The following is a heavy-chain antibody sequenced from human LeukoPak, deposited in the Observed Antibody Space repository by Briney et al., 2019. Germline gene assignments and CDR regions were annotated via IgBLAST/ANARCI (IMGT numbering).Heavy chain of an antibody. Sequence: GGSLRLSCAASGFTFSSYAMCWVRQAPGKGLEWVSGISGSGGSTYYLDSVKGRFTISRDNSKNTLYLQMNSLRAEDTAVYYCASAGPYYYYGMDVWGQGTTVTVSS. CDR3: ASAGPYYYYGMDV. V-gene: IGHV3-23*01. CDR2: ISGSGGST. CDR1: GFTFSSYA. J-gene: IGHJ6*02.